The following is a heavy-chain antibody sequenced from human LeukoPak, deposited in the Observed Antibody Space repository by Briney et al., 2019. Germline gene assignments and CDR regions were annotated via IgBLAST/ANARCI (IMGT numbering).Heavy chain of an antibody. J-gene: IGHJ4*02. V-gene: IGHV5-51*01. Sequence: GESLKISCKGSGYSFTSYWIGWGRQMPGKGLEWMGIIYPGDSDTRYSPSFQGQVTISADKSISTAYLQWSSLKASDTAMYYCARHGIQLWSPFDYWGQGTLVTVSS. CDR2: IYPGDSDT. CDR1: GYSFTSYW. CDR3: ARHGIQLWSPFDY. D-gene: IGHD5-18*01.